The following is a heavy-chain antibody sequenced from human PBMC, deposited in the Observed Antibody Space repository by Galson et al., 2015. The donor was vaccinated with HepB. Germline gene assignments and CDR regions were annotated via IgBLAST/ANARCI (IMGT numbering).Heavy chain of an antibody. Sequence: SVKVSCKASGYTFSGYYMHWVRQAPGQPPEWMGWINPENGATSYAQKFRGRVTMTGDTSSSTAYMELTSLTSDDTAVYYCARDRRGTSWNHWGQGTLVTVSS. D-gene: IGHD2-2*01. CDR3: ARDRRGTSWNH. J-gene: IGHJ5*02. V-gene: IGHV1-2*02. CDR1: GYTFSGYY. CDR2: INPENGAT.